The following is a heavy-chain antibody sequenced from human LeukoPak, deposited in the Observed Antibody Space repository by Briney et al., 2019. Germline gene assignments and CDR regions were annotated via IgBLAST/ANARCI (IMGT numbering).Heavy chain of an antibody. Sequence: SETLSLTCTVSGGSISSSSYYWGWIRQPPGKGLEWIGSVYYSGSTYYNPSLKSRVTISVDTSKNQFSLKLSSVTAADTAVYYCARRMRYSDSSAYPDWSQGTLVTVSS. CDR2: VYYSGST. J-gene: IGHJ4*02. CDR3: ARRMRYSDSSAYPD. V-gene: IGHV4-39*01. CDR1: GGSISSSSYY. D-gene: IGHD3-22*01.